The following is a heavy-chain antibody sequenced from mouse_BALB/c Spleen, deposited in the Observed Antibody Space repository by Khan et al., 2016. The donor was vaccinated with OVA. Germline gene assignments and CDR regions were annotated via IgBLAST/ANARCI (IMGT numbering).Heavy chain of an antibody. CDR2: INTYTGEP. J-gene: IGHJ3*01. V-gene: IGHV9-3-1*01. D-gene: IGHD1-1*02. Sequence: QIQLVQSGPELKKPGETVKISCKASGYTLTNYGMNWVKQAPGKGLKWMGWINTYTGEPTFADDFKGRFAFSLETSASTAYLQINNLKNEDTATCCGARSNGSYWFAYWGQGTLVTVSA. CDR1: GYTLTNYG. CDR3: ARSNGSYWFAY.